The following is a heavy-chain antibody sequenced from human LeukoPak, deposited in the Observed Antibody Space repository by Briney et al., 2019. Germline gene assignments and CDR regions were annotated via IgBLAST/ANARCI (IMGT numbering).Heavy chain of an antibody. D-gene: IGHD3-3*01. CDR1: GGSINNYF. CDR3: ARHLMTIFGVVIKPGPFDP. CDR2: VYYGGST. J-gene: IGHJ5*02. V-gene: IGHV4-59*08. Sequence: SETLSLTCTVSGGSINNYFWSWIRQPPGKGLEWLGYVYYGGSTRYSPSLKSRVTISLDASKNQFSLKLSSVTAADTAVYFCARHLMTIFGVVIKPGPFDPWGQGTLVTVSS.